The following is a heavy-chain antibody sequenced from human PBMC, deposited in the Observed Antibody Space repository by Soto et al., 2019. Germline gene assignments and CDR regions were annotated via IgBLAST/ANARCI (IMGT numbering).Heavy chain of an antibody. D-gene: IGHD3-10*01. V-gene: IGHV3-74*01. CDR1: GFSFSEYW. CDR3: AKREGNTYGLFH. J-gene: IGHJ4*02. CDR2: IKTDGTST. Sequence: EVQLVESGGGLVQPGGSLRLSCAASGFSFSEYWIHWVRQAPEKGLEWVSRIKTDGTSTDYADSVKGRFTISRDNAKNTLYLQMNSLSAEDTAVYYCAKREGNTYGLFHWGQGTLVTVSS.